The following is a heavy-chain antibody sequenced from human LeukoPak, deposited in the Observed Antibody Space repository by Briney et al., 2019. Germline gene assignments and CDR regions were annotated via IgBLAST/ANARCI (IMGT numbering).Heavy chain of an antibody. CDR3: ARFSPRAMGNYLDF. Sequence: ASVKVSCKASGYTFTSYGISWVRQAPGQGLEWMGWISAYNGNTNYAQNLQGRVTMTTDSSTSTAYMDLRSLRSDDTAVYYCARFSPRAMGNYLDFWGQGTLVTVSS. V-gene: IGHV1-18*01. J-gene: IGHJ4*02. CDR2: ISAYNGNT. CDR1: GYTFTSYG. D-gene: IGHD7-27*01.